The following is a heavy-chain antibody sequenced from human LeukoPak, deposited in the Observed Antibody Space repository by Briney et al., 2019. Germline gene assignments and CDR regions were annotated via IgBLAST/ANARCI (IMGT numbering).Heavy chain of an antibody. D-gene: IGHD5-18*01. J-gene: IGHJ4*02. Sequence: GGSLRLSCAASGFTFTGYWMKWVRQSPGKGLEWVADIKQDGSETHYVDSVKGRFTISRDNAKNSVYLQMNSLKAEDTAVYHCVRDWRAMALGYWGQGTLVTVSS. CDR3: VRDWRAMALGY. V-gene: IGHV3-7*01. CDR1: GFTFTGYW. CDR2: IKQDGSET.